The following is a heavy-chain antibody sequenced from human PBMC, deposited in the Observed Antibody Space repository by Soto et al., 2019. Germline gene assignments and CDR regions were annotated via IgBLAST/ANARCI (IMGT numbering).Heavy chain of an antibody. V-gene: IGHV3-66*01. CDR3: RNDVGDYLYYMDV. D-gene: IGHD1-1*01. Sequence: GGSLRLSCAASGFTVSSNYMSWVRQAPGKGLEWVSVIYSGGSTYYADSVKGRFTISRDNSKNTLYLQMNSLRAEDTAVYYCRNDVGDYLYYMDVWGKGTTVTVS. J-gene: IGHJ6*03. CDR1: GFTVSSNY. CDR2: IYSGGST.